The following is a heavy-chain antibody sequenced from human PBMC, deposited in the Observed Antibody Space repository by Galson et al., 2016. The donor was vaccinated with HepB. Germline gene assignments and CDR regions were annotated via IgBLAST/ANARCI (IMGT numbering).Heavy chain of an antibody. D-gene: IGHD3-16*02. CDR1: GYKFISYG. Sequence: SVKVSCKASGYKFISYGISWVRQAPGQGLEWMGLISAYNGNTKYAEEFQGRVTMTTDTTTSTAYMELRSLRSDDTATYYCATHRAFGGVIDSFDYWGQGTLVTVSS. J-gene: IGHJ4*02. CDR2: ISAYNGNT. V-gene: IGHV1-18*01. CDR3: ATHRAFGGVIDSFDY.